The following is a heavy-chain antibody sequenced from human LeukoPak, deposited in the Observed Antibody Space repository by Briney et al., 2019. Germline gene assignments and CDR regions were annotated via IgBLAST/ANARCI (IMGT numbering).Heavy chain of an antibody. CDR3: ARGAGSLMVHPNYVWGSYRPPLDY. Sequence: TSETLSLTCTVSGGSISSSSYYWGWIRQPPGKGLEWIGSIYYSGSTYYNPSLKSRVTISVDTSKNQFSLKLSSVTAADTAVYYCARGAGSLMVHPNYVWGSYRPPLDYWGQGTLVTVSS. D-gene: IGHD3-16*02. V-gene: IGHV4-39*07. CDR2: IYYSGST. J-gene: IGHJ4*02. CDR1: GGSISSSSYY.